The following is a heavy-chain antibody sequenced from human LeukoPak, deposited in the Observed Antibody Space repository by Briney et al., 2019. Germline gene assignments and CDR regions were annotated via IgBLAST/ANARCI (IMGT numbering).Heavy chain of an antibody. V-gene: IGHV3-23*01. Sequence: PGGSLRLSCAASGFIFSSYAMSWVRQAPGKGLEWVSAISGSGGSTYYADSVKGRFTISRDNSKNTLYLQMNSLRAEDTAVYYCAKDRRYYDSSGYYYFDYWGQGTLVTVSS. CDR2: ISGSGGST. CDR1: GFIFSSYA. CDR3: AKDRRYYDSSGYYYFDY. J-gene: IGHJ4*02. D-gene: IGHD3-22*01.